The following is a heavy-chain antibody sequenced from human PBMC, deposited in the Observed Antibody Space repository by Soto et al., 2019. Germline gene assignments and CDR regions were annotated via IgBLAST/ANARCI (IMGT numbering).Heavy chain of an antibody. D-gene: IGHD3-10*01. J-gene: IGHJ6*02. CDR3: AREYGSGSPNYYYYGMDV. Sequence: EVQLVESGGGLVQPGGSLRLSCAAFGFTVSTNYMSWVRQAPGKGLEWVSVIYSGGSTYYADSVKGRFTISRDNSKNTLYLQMNSLRAEDTAVYYCAREYGSGSPNYYYYGMDVWGQGTTVTVSS. CDR1: GFTVSTNY. V-gene: IGHV3-66*01. CDR2: IYSGGST.